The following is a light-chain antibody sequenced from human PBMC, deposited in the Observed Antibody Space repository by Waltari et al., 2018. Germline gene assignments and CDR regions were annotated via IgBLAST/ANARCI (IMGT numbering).Light chain of an antibody. CDR2: GTS. J-gene: IGKJ5*01. CDR3: QQYNDWPDT. V-gene: IGKV3-15*01. Sequence: EIVMTQSPGTLSVSPGERATLSCRASQSINRNLAWYKQQSGQAPRLLIYGTSTRATGIPARFSGIGSGTEFTLTISSLQSEDFAVYDCQQYNDWPDTFGQGTRLEIK. CDR1: QSINRN.